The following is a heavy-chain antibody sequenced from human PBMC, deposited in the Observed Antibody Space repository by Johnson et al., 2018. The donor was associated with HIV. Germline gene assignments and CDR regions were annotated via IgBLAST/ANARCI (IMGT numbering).Heavy chain of an antibody. V-gene: IGHV3-20*04. J-gene: IGHJ3*02. CDR2: INWNGGRI. CDR1: GFTFDDYG. Sequence: MQLVESGGGVVRPGGSLRLSCAASGFTFDDYGMSWVRQAPGQGLEWVSGINWNGGRIGYADSVKGRFTISRDNAKNSLYLQMNSLRGEDTALYYCANPLLLDAFNIWGQGTMVTVSS. CDR3: ANPLLLDAFNI.